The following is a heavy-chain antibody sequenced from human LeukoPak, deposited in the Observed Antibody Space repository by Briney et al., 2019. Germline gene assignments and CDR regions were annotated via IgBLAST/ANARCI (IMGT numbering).Heavy chain of an antibody. CDR1: GFSLSDYG. J-gene: IGHJ4*02. V-gene: IGHV3-30*03. Sequence: PGTSLRLSCVGSGFSLSDYGIHWVRQAPGKGLEWVAVVSYDGGHKYYADSVKGRFTISRDTSSDTVSLQMNSLRVEDTALYYCARDRINMMVLGHDSGLDWWGQGTLVTVSS. CDR3: ARDRINMMVLGHDSGLDW. CDR2: VSYDGGHK. D-gene: IGHD3-22*01.